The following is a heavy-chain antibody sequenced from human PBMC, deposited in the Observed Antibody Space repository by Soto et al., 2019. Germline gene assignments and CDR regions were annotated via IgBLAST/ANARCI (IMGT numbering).Heavy chain of an antibody. CDR2: LSPDASDN. Sequence: EVQLVESGGGVVQPGGSLRLSCAASGFTFNSYWMTWVRQAPGKGLEWVALLSPDASDNTYVDPVKGRFTISRDNVRKSLYLQMNSLRVEDTAVYYCATSLAYTHEFSGQGTAVTVSS. CDR3: ATSLAYTHEF. CDR1: GFTFNSYW. J-gene: IGHJ3*01. D-gene: IGHD2-21*01. V-gene: IGHV3-7*01.